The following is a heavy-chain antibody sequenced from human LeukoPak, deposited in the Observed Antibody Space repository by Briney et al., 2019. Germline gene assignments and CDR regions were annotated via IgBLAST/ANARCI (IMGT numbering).Heavy chain of an antibody. CDR2: ISSSSTYI. D-gene: IGHD3-3*02. V-gene: IGHV3-21*01. CDR1: GFIFSSYS. CDR3: ARDLSLGYYYYMDV. J-gene: IGHJ6*03. Sequence: GSLRLSCAASGFIFSSYSMNWVRQAPGKGLEWVSSISSSSTYIYYADSVKGRFTISRDNAKNSLYLQMNSLRAEDTAVYYCARDLSLGYYYYMDVWGKGTTVTISS.